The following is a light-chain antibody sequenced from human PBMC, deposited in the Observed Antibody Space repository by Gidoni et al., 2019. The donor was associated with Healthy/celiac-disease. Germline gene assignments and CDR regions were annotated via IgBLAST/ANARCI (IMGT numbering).Light chain of an antibody. CDR3: QQSYSTPLYS. Sequence: DIQMTQSPSSLSASVGDRVTITCRASQSISSYLNWNQQKPGKAPKLLIYAASSLQSGVPSRVSGSGSGTDFTLTISSLQPEDFATYYCQQSYSTPLYSFGQGTKLEIK. V-gene: IGKV1-39*01. CDR1: QSISSY. J-gene: IGKJ2*03. CDR2: AAS.